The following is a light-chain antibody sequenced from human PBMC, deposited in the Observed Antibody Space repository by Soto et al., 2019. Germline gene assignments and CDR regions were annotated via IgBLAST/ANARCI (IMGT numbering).Light chain of an antibody. CDR2: DAS. CDR1: QSVSGW. CDR3: QYTDSFHLIT. V-gene: IGKV1-5*01. J-gene: IGKJ5*01. Sequence: DIQVTQSPSTLSASVGDTVTVTCRASQSVSGWLAWYQQKPGEAPTLLIYDASSLYSGVPSRFSGSGSGTDFTLTLTSLQPEDFANYYCQYTDSFHLITFGQGTRLEIK.